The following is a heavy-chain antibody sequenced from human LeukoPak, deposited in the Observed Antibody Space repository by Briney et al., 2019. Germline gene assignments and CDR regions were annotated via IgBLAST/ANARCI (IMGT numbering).Heavy chain of an antibody. V-gene: IGHV4-59*01. CDR3: ARVHYDILTGYYEFDY. D-gene: IGHD3-9*01. CDR1: GGSISPYY. Sequence: SETLSLTCTASGGSISPYYWSWIRQPPGKGLEWIGYIYYSGSTNYNPSLKSRVTISVDTSKNQFSLKLSSVTAADTAVYYCARVHYDILTGYYEFDYWGQGTLVTISS. CDR2: IYYSGST. J-gene: IGHJ4*02.